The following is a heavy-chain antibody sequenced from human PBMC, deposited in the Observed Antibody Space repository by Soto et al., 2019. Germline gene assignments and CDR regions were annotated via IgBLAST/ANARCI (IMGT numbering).Heavy chain of an antibody. D-gene: IGHD3-22*01. Sequence: XGSLRLSCAASGFTFSDYSMSCVRQSPGKGLEGVANIKQDGSEEDYVDSVKGRLTISRDNAKNSLYLQMNSLRAEDTAVYYCARVYFESSGTTTYRAFDLWGQGTMVTVSS. J-gene: IGHJ3*01. CDR3: ARVYFESSGTTTYRAFDL. V-gene: IGHV3-7*01. CDR1: GFTFSDYS. CDR2: IKQDGSEE.